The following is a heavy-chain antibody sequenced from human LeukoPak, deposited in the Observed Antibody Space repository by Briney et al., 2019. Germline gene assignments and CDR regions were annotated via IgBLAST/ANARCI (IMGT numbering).Heavy chain of an antibody. CDR3: ARSDLGKITAGPFEY. J-gene: IGHJ4*02. D-gene: IGHD7-27*01. CDR2: ISCHQGNT. Sequence: GASVKVSCKASGFPFTNYGIACVRQAPGQGLEWMGWISCHQGNTKYAQNFQGRVTMTIDTSTRTAYMVLRSLRSDDTAIYFCARSDLGKITAGPFEYWGQGTLVAVSS. CDR1: GFPFTNYG. V-gene: IGHV1-18*01.